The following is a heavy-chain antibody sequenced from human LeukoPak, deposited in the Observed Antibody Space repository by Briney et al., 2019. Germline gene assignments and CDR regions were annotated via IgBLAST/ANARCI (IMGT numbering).Heavy chain of an antibody. J-gene: IGHJ4*02. Sequence: PGGSLRLSRAASGFTFSNTWMNWVRQAPGKGLEWVGRIKRIIDGGTTDYAAPVKGRFTVSRDDSINTLYLQMSSLKTEDTAVYYCAAQGGSGDLRYWGQGTLVTVSS. D-gene: IGHD4-17*01. V-gene: IGHV3-15*01. CDR1: GFTFSNTW. CDR3: AAQGGSGDLRY. CDR2: IKRIIDGGTT.